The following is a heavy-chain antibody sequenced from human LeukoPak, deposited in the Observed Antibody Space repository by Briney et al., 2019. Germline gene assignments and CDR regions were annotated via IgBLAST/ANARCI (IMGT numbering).Heavy chain of an antibody. V-gene: IGHV3-48*03. CDR3: ARLNLDY. CDR1: GFTFSSYE. Sequence: PGGSLRLSCAASGFTFSSYEMNWVRQAPGKGLGWVSYNSSSGSTIYYADSVKGRFTISRDNAKNSLYLQMNSLRAEDTAVYYCARLNLDYWGQGTLVTVSS. J-gene: IGHJ4*02. CDR2: NSSSGSTI.